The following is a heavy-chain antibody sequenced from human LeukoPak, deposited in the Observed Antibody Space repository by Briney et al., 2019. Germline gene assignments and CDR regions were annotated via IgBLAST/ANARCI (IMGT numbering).Heavy chain of an antibody. D-gene: IGHD5-12*01. Sequence: SVKVSCKASGGTFSSYAISWVRQAPGQGLEWMGGIIPIFGTANYAQKFQGRVTITADESTSTAYMELSSLRSEDTAVYYCARDRTGYSDHLDWFDPWGQGTLGTVSS. CDR3: ARDRTGYSDHLDWFDP. J-gene: IGHJ5*02. CDR1: GGTFSSYA. CDR2: IIPIFGTA. V-gene: IGHV1-69*13.